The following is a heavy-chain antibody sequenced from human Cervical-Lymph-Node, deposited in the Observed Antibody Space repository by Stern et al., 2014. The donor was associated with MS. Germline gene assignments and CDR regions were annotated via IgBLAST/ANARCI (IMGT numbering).Heavy chain of an antibody. V-gene: IGHV1-18*01. CDR3: ARIPRQIPVPFGY. Sequence: QMQLVQSGAEVEKPGASVKVSCKASGYTFTSYGISWVRQAPGQGLEWMGWISGYNGNPNYAQKFQGRVTMNTDTSTRTAYMGLRSLRSDDRAVYYCARIPRQIPVPFGYWGPGTLVPVSS. CDR1: GYTFTSYG. D-gene: IGHD2-2*02. J-gene: IGHJ4*02. CDR2: ISGYNGNP.